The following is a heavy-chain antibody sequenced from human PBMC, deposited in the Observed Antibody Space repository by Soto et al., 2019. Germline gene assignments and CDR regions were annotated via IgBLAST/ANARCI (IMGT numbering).Heavy chain of an antibody. J-gene: IGHJ4*02. CDR1: GGFVSGDYY. V-gene: IGHV4-61*08. D-gene: IGHD2-21*01. CDR2: VFSNGNT. CDR3: ARVTWVGVIPKTFDL. Sequence: SETLSLTCTVSGGFVSGDYYWNWIRQPPGKGLEWIGYVFSNGNTKYNPSLESRVTISLDTSKSQFSLRLTSMPAADTAVYFCARVTWVGVIPKTFDLWGQGSLVTVSS.